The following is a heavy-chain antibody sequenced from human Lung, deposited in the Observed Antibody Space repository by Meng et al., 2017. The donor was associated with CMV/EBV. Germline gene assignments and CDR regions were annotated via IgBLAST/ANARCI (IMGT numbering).Heavy chain of an antibody. Sequence: ESLKISCTASGGSISSYYWSWIRQPPGKGLEWIGYIYYSGSTNYNPSLKSRVTISVDTSKNQFSLKLSSVTAADTAVYYCARASYYDSWSGPGNWFDPWGQGTLVTVSS. CDR2: IYYSGST. J-gene: IGHJ5*02. CDR3: ARASYYDSWSGPGNWFDP. V-gene: IGHV4-59*01. D-gene: IGHD3-3*01. CDR1: GGSISSYY.